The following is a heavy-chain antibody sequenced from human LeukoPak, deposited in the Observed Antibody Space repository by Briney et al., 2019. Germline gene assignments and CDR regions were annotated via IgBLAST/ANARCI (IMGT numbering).Heavy chain of an antibody. Sequence: SETLSLTCTVSGGSLSSYYWSWIRQPPGKGLEWIGYIYSTGSANYNPSLKSRVTLSVDTAKNQFSLKLNSVTAADTAVYYCARIGGYSGYATHWGQGTLVTVSS. J-gene: IGHJ4*02. CDR3: ARIGGYSGYATH. V-gene: IGHV4-59*08. D-gene: IGHD5-12*01. CDR2: IYSTGSA. CDR1: GGSLSSYY.